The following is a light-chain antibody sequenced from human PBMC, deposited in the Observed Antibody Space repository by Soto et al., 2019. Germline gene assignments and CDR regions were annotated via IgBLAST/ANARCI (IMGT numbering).Light chain of an antibody. CDR2: GAS. CDR3: QQFGGSPQT. CDR1: QSVSNY. Sequence: EIVLTQSPGTLSLSPGERATLSCRASQSVSNYLVWYQQKPDQAPRLLIYGASSRATGIPDRFSGSGSGTDFTLTISRLEPEDFAVYYCQQFGGSPQTFGQGTKVEIK. V-gene: IGKV3-20*01. J-gene: IGKJ1*01.